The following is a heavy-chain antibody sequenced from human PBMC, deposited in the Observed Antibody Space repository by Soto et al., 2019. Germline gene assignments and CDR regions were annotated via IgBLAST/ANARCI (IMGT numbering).Heavy chain of an antibody. V-gene: IGHV3-23*01. CDR3: AKDISYYEFWSGYYSDAFDI. J-gene: IGHJ3*02. Sequence: EVQLLESGGGLVQPGGSLRLSCAASGFTFSSYAMSWVRQAPGKGLEWVSAISGSGGSTYYADSVKGRFTISRDNSKNQLYLQMNSLRAEDTSVYYCAKDISYYEFWSGYYSDAFDIWGQGTMVTVSS. CDR2: ISGSGGST. CDR1: GFTFSSYA. D-gene: IGHD3-3*01.